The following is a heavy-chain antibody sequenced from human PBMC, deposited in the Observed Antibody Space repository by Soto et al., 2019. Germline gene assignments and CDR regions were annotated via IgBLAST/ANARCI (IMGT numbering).Heavy chain of an antibody. V-gene: IGHV3-48*02. D-gene: IGHD3-16*02. CDR1: GFTFSSYA. CDR3: ARVAIASGGVIAVTYALDV. CDR2: ITSSGSTT. Sequence: GVLRLSCAASGFTFSSYAMSWVRQAPGKGLEWVSFITSSGSTTYYADSVKGRFTVSRDNVKNSLFLQMNSLRDEDTAVYYCARVAIASGGVIAVTYALDVWGQGTTVTVSS. J-gene: IGHJ6*02.